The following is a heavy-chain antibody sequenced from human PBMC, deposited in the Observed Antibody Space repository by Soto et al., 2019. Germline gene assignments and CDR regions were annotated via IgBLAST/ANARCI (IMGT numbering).Heavy chain of an antibody. Sequence: GGALRVWCGGSGGTPPTTPLSWGRQPPGKRLEWVTTISGTARRTYYVDSVKGRVFISRENSKNTVTLQMNNLTLDDTAVYYCAPSFRYADTWGQGT. D-gene: IGHD2-8*01. CDR2: ISGTARRT. CDR1: GGTPPTTP. CDR3: APSFRYADT. V-gene: IGHV3-23*01. J-gene: IGHJ5*02.